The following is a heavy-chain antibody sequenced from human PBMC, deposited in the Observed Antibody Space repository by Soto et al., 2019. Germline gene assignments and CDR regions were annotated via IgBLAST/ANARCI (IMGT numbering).Heavy chain of an antibody. V-gene: IGHV4-34*01. Sequence: QVQLQQWGAGLLKPSETLSLTCTVYGGSFSGYSWSWIRQPPGKGREWIGEINQSGNANYNPSLKSRVTISVDTSKNQFSLKLSSVTAADTAVYYCARAHLQGFIVLAVVGHFDYWGQGALVTVSS. J-gene: IGHJ4*02. CDR3: ARAHLQGFIVLAVVGHFDY. CDR1: GGSFSGYS. CDR2: INQSGNA. D-gene: IGHD2-15*01.